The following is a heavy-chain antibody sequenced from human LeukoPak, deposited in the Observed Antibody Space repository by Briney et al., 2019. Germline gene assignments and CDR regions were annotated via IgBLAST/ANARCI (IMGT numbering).Heavy chain of an antibody. Sequence: SETLSLTCAVYGGSFSGYYWSWIRQPPGQGLEWIGEINHSGSTNYNPSLKSRVTISVDTSKNQFSLKLSSVTAADTAVYYCARASGSYPPDYWGQGTLVTVSS. CDR2: INHSGST. V-gene: IGHV4-34*01. CDR3: ARASGSYPPDY. CDR1: GGSFSGYY. D-gene: IGHD1-26*01. J-gene: IGHJ4*02.